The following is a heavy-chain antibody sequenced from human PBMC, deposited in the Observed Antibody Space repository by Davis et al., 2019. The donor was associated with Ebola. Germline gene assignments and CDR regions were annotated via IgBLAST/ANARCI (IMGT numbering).Heavy chain of an antibody. CDR2: ISGSGGST. D-gene: IGHD2-2*01. J-gene: IGHJ4*02. CDR3: AKGGLRVVPAAL. V-gene: IGHV3-23*01. Sequence: GGSLRLSCAASGFTFSSYSMNWVRQAPGKGLEWVSAISGSGGSTYYADSVKGRFTISRDNSKNTLYLQMNSLRAEDTAVYYCAKGGLRVVPAALWGQGTLVTVSS. CDR1: GFTFSSYS.